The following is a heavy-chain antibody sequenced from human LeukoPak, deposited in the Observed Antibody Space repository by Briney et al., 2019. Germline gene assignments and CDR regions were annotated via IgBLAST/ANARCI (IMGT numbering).Heavy chain of an antibody. CDR1: GFTFSSYG. V-gene: IGHV3-30*18. Sequence: GGSLRLSCAASGFTFSSYGMHWVRQAPGKGLEWVAVISYDGSNKYYADSVKGRFTISRDNSKNTLYLRMNSLRAEDTAVYYCAKSCSSTSCYAGWFDPWGQGTLVTVSS. J-gene: IGHJ5*02. D-gene: IGHD2-2*01. CDR3: AKSCSSTSCYAGWFDP. CDR2: ISYDGSNK.